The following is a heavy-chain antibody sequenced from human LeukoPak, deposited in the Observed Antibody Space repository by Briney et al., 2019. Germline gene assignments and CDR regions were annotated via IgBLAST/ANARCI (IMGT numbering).Heavy chain of an antibody. J-gene: IGHJ4*02. CDR3: AREGLMTTNDY. CDR2: IIPILGIA. V-gene: IGHV1-69*04. CDR1: GGTFSSYA. Sequence: SVKVSCKASGGTFSSYAISWVRQAPGQGLAWMGRIIPILGIANYAQKFQGRVTITADKSTSTAYMELSSLRSEDTAVYYCAREGLMTTNDYWGQGTLVTVSS. D-gene: IGHD4-11*01.